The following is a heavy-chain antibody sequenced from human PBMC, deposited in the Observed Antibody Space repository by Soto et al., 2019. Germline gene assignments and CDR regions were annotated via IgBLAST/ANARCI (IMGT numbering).Heavy chain of an antibody. Sequence: QVQLVESGGGVVQPGRSLRLSCAASGFTFSSYGMHWVRQAPGKGLEWVAVIWYDGSNKYYADSVKGRFTISRDNSKNTLYLQMNSLRAEDTAVYYCARSALAGGDHNWFDPWGQGTLVTVSS. V-gene: IGHV3-33*01. D-gene: IGHD3-16*01. J-gene: IGHJ5*02. CDR3: ARSALAGGDHNWFDP. CDR1: GFTFSSYG. CDR2: IWYDGSNK.